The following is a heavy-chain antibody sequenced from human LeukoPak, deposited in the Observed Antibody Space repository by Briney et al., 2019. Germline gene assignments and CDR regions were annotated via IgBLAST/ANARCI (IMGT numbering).Heavy chain of an antibody. CDR2: ISGVGDVT. CDR3: ARDSLMLRGPLVIYYFDF. D-gene: IGHD3-10*01. J-gene: IGHJ4*02. CDR1: DFSFITYA. V-gene: IGHV3-23*01. Sequence: GGSLRLSCAASDFSFITYAMSWVRQAPGKGLEWVSTISGVGDVTYYADSVKGRFTISRDNSKNTLDLQMNSLRAEDTAAYYCARDSLMLRGPLVIYYFDFWGQGTLVTVSS.